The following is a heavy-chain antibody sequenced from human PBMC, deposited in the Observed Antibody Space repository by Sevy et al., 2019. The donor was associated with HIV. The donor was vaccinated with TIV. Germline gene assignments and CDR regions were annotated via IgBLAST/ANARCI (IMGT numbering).Heavy chain of an antibody. Sequence: GGSLRLSCAAFGFTFSNYGMTWVRQAPGKGLEWVSSVSGSGGKRYNADSVKGRFTISRDNSKNTLYLQMNSLRAEDTAVYYCARRGNYYGDAFDLWGQGTVVTVSS. V-gene: IGHV3-23*01. CDR3: ARRGNYYGDAFDL. D-gene: IGHD3-10*01. J-gene: IGHJ3*01. CDR2: VSGSGGKR. CDR1: GFTFSNYG.